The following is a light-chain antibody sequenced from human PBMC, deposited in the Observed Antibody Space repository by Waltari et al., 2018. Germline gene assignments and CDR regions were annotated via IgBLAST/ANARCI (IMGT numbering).Light chain of an antibody. CDR1: QSISNW. J-gene: IGKJ2*01. CDR3: QQYYTYPYT. CDR2: KAS. Sequence: DIQMTQSPSTLSASVVDKVTITCRASQSISNWLAWYQQKPGKAPKLLIYKASSLESGVPLRFSGSGTGTEFTLSISTLQPDDFATYLCQQYYTYPYTFGQGTKLEIK. V-gene: IGKV1-5*03.